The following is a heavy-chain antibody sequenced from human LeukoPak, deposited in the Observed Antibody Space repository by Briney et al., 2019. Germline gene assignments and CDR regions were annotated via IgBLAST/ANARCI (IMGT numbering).Heavy chain of an antibody. CDR1: GFDVSDNY. CDR2: FCSSDTT. CDR3: ARTPFYYDDSGYFYDYYYYGMDV. Sequence: GGTLRLSCAAYGFDVSDNYMNWVRQAPGKGLQWVSVFCSSDTTYYADSVKGRFTVSRGNSEHTLYLQMNSLRAEDTAVYYCARTPFYYDDSGYFYDYYYYGMDVWGQGTTVTVYS. J-gene: IGHJ6*02. V-gene: IGHV3-53*01. D-gene: IGHD3-22*01.